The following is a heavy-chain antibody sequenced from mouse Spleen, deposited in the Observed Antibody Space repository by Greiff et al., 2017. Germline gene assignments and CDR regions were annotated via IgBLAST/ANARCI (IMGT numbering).Heavy chain of an antibody. J-gene: IGHJ2*01. CDR1: GYAFSSYW. D-gene: IGHD4-1*01. Sequence: QVQLQQSGAELVKPGASVKISCKASGYAFSSYWMNWVKQRPGKGLEWIGQIYPGDGDTNYNGKFKGKATLTADKSSSTAYMQLSSLTSEDSAVYFCARLGPNWDRGFDYWGQGTTLTVSS. V-gene: IGHV1-80*01. CDR3: ARLGPNWDRGFDY. CDR2: IYPGDGDT.